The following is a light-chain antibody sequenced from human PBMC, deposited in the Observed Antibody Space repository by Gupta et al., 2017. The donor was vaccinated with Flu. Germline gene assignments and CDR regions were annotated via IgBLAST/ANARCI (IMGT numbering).Light chain of an antibody. CDR2: DAS. J-gene: IGKJ2*01. CDR3: QKRSNWPPYT. V-gene: IGKV3-11*01. CDR1: QSVSTY. Sequence: EIELTQSPATLSLSPGERATLSCRASQSVSTYLAWYKKKPGQAPRLLIYDASNRATGIPARFSGSGYGTNFTLTISSREPEDFAVYYCQKRSNWPPYTFGQGTKLEIK.